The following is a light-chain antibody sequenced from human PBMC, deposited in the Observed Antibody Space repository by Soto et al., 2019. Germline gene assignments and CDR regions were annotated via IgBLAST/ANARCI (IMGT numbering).Light chain of an antibody. Sequence: EIVLTQSPATLSLSPGERATLSCRASQSVTSSYIAWYQQKSGQAPRLLLYGASSRATGIPDRFSGSGSGTDFTLTISRLEPEDFAVYYCQQYSSSPLTFGGGTKVDIK. CDR2: GAS. V-gene: IGKV3-20*01. J-gene: IGKJ4*01. CDR1: QSVTSSY. CDR3: QQYSSSPLT.